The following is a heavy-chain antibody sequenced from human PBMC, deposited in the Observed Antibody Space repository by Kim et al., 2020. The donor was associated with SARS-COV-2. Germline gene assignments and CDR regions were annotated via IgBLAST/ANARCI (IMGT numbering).Heavy chain of an antibody. CDR3: ARDRSLHAFDI. J-gene: IGHJ3*02. Sequence: YYNPSLKSRVTISVDTSKNQFSLKLSSVTAADTAVYYCARDRSLHAFDIWGQGTMVTVSS. D-gene: IGHD1-26*01. V-gene: IGHV4-30-2*05.